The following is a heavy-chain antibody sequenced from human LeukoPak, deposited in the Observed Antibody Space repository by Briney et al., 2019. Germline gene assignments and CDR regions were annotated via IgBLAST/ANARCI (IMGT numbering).Heavy chain of an antibody. D-gene: IGHD1-7*01. CDR3: ARGIWGYNWNYVAI. J-gene: IGHJ4*02. CDR2: IYYSGTT. V-gene: IGHV4-59*01. CDR1: GGSITGYY. Sequence: SETLSLTCAVSGGSITGYYWTWIRQPPGKGLEWTGYIYYSGTTNYNPSLKSRLTISVDTPKNQFSLKLTSVTPADTAVYYCARGIWGYNWNYVAIWGLGTLVTVSS.